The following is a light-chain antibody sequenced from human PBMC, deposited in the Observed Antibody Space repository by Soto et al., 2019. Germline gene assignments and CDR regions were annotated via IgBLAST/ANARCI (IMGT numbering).Light chain of an antibody. CDR2: GAS. Sequence: EIVLTQSPGTLSLSPGERATLSCRASQSVSGSYIAWYQQKPGQAPRLLIYGASSRATDIPDRFSGSGSGTETDFTFTISRLEPEDFAVYYCQQYGSSPPNTFGQGTKLEIK. CDR3: QQYGSSPPNT. CDR1: QSVSGSY. V-gene: IGKV3-20*01. J-gene: IGKJ2*01.